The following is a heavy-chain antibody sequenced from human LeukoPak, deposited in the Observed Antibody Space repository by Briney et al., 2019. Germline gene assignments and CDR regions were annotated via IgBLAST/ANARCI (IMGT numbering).Heavy chain of an antibody. Sequence: SETLSLTCTVSGGSISSGSYYWSWIRQPAGKGLEWIGYIYYSGSTNYNPSLKSRVTISVDTSKNQFSLKLSSVTAADTAVYYCARGGGLLSYYYYMDVWGKGTTVTISS. CDR2: IYYSGST. CDR3: ARGGGLLSYYYYMDV. CDR1: GGSISSGSYY. V-gene: IGHV4-61*10. D-gene: IGHD2-2*01. J-gene: IGHJ6*03.